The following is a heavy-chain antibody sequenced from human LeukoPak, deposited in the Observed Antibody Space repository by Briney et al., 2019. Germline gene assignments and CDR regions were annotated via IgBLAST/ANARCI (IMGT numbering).Heavy chain of an antibody. CDR1: GYTFTGYY. Sequence: ASVRVSCKASGYTFTGYYMHWVRQAPGQGLEWMGWINLNSGGTNDAQKFQDRGTMTRDTSISTAYMELSRLRSDDTAVYYCARVVGSSWIDAFDIWGQGTMVTVSS. J-gene: IGHJ3*02. V-gene: IGHV1-2*02. CDR2: INLNSGGT. CDR3: ARVVGSSWIDAFDI. D-gene: IGHD6-13*01.